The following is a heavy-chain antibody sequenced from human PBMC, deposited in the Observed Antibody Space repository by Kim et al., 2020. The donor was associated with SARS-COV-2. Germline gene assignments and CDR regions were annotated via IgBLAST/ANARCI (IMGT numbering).Heavy chain of an antibody. CDR3: ARVRLSEKGSVYRDVDQ. CDR2: IKQDESEK. Sequence: GGSLRLSCAVSGFTFSSYSMSWVRQAPGKGLEWVANIKQDESEKNYVDSVKGRFTISRDNAKNSLYLQMNSLRAEDTAVYYCARVRLSEKGSVYRDVDQWGQGTLVTVSS. D-gene: IGHD1-26*01. CDR1: GFTFSSYS. J-gene: IGHJ4*02. V-gene: IGHV3-7*01.